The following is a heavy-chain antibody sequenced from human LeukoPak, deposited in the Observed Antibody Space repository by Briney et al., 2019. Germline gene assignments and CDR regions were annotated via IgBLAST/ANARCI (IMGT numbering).Heavy chain of an antibody. CDR3: ARDGHSSGWYGMDV. D-gene: IGHD6-19*01. V-gene: IGHV3-9*01. CDR2: ISWNSGSI. CDR1: GFTFDDYA. Sequence: GGSLRLSCAASGFTFDDYAMHWVRQAPGKGLEWVSGISWNSGSIGYADSVKGRFTISRDNAKNSLYLQMNSLRAEDTAVYYCARDGHSSGWYGMDVWGQGTTVTVSS. J-gene: IGHJ6*02.